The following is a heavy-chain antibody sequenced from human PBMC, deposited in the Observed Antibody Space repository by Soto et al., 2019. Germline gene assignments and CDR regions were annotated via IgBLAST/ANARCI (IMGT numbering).Heavy chain of an antibody. CDR3: ARHLPYCGGDCYSLDY. CDR1: GGSISSYY. D-gene: IGHD2-21*02. CDR2: IYYSAST. Sequence: SETLSLTCTVSGGSISSYYWSWIRQPPGKGLEWIGYIYYSASTKYSPSLKSRVTISVDTSKNQFSLNLSSVTAADTAVYYCARHLPYCGGDCYSLDYWGQGTLVTVS. J-gene: IGHJ4*02. V-gene: IGHV4-59*08.